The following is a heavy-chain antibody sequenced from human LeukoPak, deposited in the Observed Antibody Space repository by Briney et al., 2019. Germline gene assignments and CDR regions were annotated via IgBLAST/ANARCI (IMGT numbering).Heavy chain of an antibody. D-gene: IGHD2-8*02. CDR2: IIPIFGTA. V-gene: IGHV1-69*06. CDR1: GYTFTSYA. Sequence: GASVKVSCKASGYTFTSYAMNWVRQAPGQGLEWMGGIIPIFGTANYAQKFQGRVTITADKSTSTAYMELSSLRSEDTAVYYCASTPRFAPGGVFDPWGQGTLVTVSS. CDR3: ASTPRFAPGGVFDP. J-gene: IGHJ5*02.